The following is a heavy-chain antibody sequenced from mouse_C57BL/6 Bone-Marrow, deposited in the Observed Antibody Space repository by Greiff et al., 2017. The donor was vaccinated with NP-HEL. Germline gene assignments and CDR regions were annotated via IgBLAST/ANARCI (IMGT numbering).Heavy chain of an antibody. D-gene: IGHD2-5*01. J-gene: IGHJ1*03. CDR1: GISITTGNYR. Sequence: EVQLQQSGPGLVKPSQTVFLTCTVTGISITTGNYRWSWIRQFPGNKLEWIGYIYYSGTITYNPSLTSRTTITRDTPKNQFFLEMNSLTAEDTATYYCARENYSNFWYFDVWGTGTTVTVSS. CDR2: IYYSGTI. CDR3: ARENYSNFWYFDV. V-gene: IGHV3-5*01.